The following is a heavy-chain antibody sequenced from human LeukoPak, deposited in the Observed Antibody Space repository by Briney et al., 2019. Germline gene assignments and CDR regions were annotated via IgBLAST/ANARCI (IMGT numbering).Heavy chain of an antibody. CDR3: AKDLTSYGDYVSYYYYYGMDV. Sequence: PGGSLRLSCAASGFTFSSYGMHWVRQAPGKGLEWVAVIWYDGSNKYYADSVKGRFTISRDNSKNTLYLQMNSLRAEDTAVYYCAKDLTSYGDYVSYYYYYGMDVWGQGTTVTVSS. CDR2: IWYDGSNK. D-gene: IGHD4-17*01. J-gene: IGHJ6*02. CDR1: GFTFSSYG. V-gene: IGHV3-33*06.